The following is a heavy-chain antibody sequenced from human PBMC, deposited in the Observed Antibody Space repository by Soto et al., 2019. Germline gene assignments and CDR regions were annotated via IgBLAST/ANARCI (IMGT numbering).Heavy chain of an antibody. V-gene: IGHV3-73*01. CDR1: GFTFSGSA. Sequence: GGSLRLSCAASGFTFSGSAMHWVRQASGKGLEWVGRIRSKANSYATAYAASVKGRFTISRDDSKNTAYLQMNSLKTEDTAVYYCTRPGGSPTYYYGMDVWGQGTTVTVSS. J-gene: IGHJ6*02. D-gene: IGHD1-26*01. CDR3: TRPGGSPTYYYGMDV. CDR2: IRSKANSYAT.